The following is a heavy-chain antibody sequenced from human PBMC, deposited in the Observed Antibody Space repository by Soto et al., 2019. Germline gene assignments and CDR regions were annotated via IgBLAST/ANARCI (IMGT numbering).Heavy chain of an antibody. CDR2: IIPILGIA. CDR3: ARGNQIAAPHYYYYYMDV. D-gene: IGHD6-6*01. V-gene: IGHV1-69*02. CDR1: GGTFSSYT. Sequence: SVKVSCKASGGTFSSYTISWVRQAPGQGLEWMGRIIPILGIANYAQKFQGRVTITADKSTSTAYMELSSLRSEDTAVYYCARGNQIAAPHYYYYYMDVWGKGTTVTVSS. J-gene: IGHJ6*03.